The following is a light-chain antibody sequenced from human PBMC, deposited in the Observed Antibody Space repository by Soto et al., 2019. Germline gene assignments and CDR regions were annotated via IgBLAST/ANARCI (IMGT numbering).Light chain of an antibody. CDR1: QSVSIH. V-gene: IGKV3-15*01. CDR3: QQYNNWFPIT. Sequence: ETVMTQPPGTLSVSLGERATLSCRASQSVSIHLAWYQQKPGQAPRLLIYDTSTRATGIPARFSGSGSGTEFTPTISSLQSEDFGVYYCQQYNNWFPITFGQGTRVEIK. J-gene: IGKJ5*01. CDR2: DTS.